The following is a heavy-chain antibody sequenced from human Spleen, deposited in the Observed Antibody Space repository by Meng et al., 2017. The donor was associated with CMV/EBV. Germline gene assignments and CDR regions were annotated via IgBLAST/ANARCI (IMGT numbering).Heavy chain of an antibody. Sequence: GESLKISCAASGFTFSDCYMNWIRQAPGKGLEWVSYISSSGSTIYYADSVKGRFTISRDSAKNSLYLQINSLRDEDTAVYYCAREAPAGPLDNWGQGTLVTVSS. D-gene: IGHD6-13*01. CDR1: GFTFSDCY. CDR3: AREAPAGPLDN. J-gene: IGHJ4*02. V-gene: IGHV3-11*04. CDR2: ISSSGSTI.